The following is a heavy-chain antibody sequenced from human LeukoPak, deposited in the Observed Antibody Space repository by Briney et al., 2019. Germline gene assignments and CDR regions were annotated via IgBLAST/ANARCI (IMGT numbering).Heavy chain of an antibody. CDR2: ISGYNGNT. CDR1: GGTFSSYA. Sequence: ASVKVSCKASGGTFSSYAISWVRQAPGQGLEWMGWISGYNGNTKYAQRVQGRVTMTTDTSTNTAYMELRSLRSDDTAVYSRARVAPHRRLSSGWYYFDYWGQGTLVTVSS. J-gene: IGHJ4*02. D-gene: IGHD6-19*01. V-gene: IGHV1-18*01. CDR3: ARVAPHRRLSSGWYYFDY.